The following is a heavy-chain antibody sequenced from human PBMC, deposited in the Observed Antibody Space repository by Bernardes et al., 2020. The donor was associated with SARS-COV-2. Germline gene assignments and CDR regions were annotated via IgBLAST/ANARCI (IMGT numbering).Heavy chain of an antibody. D-gene: IGHD6-19*01. CDR3: AKDRMADSGWYQEYYFDY. CDR2: ISSSSSTI. J-gene: IGHJ4*02. CDR1: GFTFSSYS. Sequence: GGSLRLSCAASGFTFSSYSMNWVRQAPGKGLEWVSYISSSSSTIYYADSVKGRFTISRDNAKNSLYLQMNSLRAEDTAVYYCAKDRMADSGWYQEYYFDYWGQGTLVTVSS. V-gene: IGHV3-48*01.